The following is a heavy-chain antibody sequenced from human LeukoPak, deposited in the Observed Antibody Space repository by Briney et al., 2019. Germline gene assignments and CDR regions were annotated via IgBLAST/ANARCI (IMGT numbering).Heavy chain of an antibody. V-gene: IGHV4-39*01. Sequence: SETLSLTCTVSGGSTSSSSYYWGWIRQPPGKGLEWIGSMYYGGSTYYNPSLKSRVTISVDTSKNQVSLKLNSVTAADTAVYYCARQYSGLNWFDPWGQGILVTVSS. CDR3: ARQYSGLNWFDP. CDR2: MYYGGST. D-gene: IGHD5-12*01. J-gene: IGHJ5*02. CDR1: GGSTSSSSYY.